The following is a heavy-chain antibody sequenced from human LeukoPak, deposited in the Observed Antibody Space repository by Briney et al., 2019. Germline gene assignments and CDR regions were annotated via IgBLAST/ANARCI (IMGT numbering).Heavy chain of an antibody. Sequence: ASVKVSCKASGYTFTSYYMHWVRQAPGQGLEWMGIINPSGGSTSYAQKFQGRVTMTRDTSTSTVYMELSSLRSEDTAVYYCARDWYYYGSGSPSLDYYYYYMDVWGKGTTVTISS. CDR1: GYTFTSYY. CDR2: INPSGGST. V-gene: IGHV1-46*01. D-gene: IGHD3-10*01. J-gene: IGHJ6*03. CDR3: ARDWYYYGSGSPSLDYYYYYMDV.